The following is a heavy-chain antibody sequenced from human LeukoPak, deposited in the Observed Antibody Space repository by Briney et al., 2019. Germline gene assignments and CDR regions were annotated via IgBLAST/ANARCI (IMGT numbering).Heavy chain of an antibody. CDR2: IYHNGIT. V-gene: IGHV4-4*02. Sequence: SGTLSLTCTVSGGSISNFHWWNWVRQSPGKGLEWVGQIYHNGITNYNPSLKSRLTISVDKSRNHFSLNLTSVTAADTAVYYCASSGGWGQGTLVTVSS. J-gene: IGHJ4*02. D-gene: IGHD6-25*01. CDR3: ASSGG. CDR1: GGSISNFHW.